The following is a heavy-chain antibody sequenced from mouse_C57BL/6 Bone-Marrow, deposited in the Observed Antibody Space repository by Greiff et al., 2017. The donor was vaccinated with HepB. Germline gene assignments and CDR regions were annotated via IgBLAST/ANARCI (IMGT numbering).Heavy chain of an antibody. CDR3: ARRVGNYFDY. Sequence: DVMLVESGGGLVQPGGSLKLSCAASGFTFSDYGMAWVRQAPRKGPEWVAFISNLAYSIYYADTVTGRFTISRENAKNTLYLEMSSLRSEDTAMYYCARRVGNYFDYWGQGTTLTVSS. CDR2: ISNLAYSI. V-gene: IGHV5-15*04. D-gene: IGHD2-1*01. CDR1: GFTFSDYG. J-gene: IGHJ2*01.